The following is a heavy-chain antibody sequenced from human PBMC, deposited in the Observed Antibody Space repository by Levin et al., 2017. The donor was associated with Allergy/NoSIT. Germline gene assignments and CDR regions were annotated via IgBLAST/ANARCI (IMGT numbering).Heavy chain of an antibody. CDR1: GFTFSSYG. D-gene: IGHD5-24*01. V-gene: IGHV3-30*18. CDR2: ISYDGSNK. CDR3: AKQGYNYDFDY. J-gene: IGHJ4*02. Sequence: GGSLRLSCAASGFTFSSYGMHWVRQAPGKGLEWVALISYDGSNKYYADSVKGRFSISRDNSKNTLYLQMNSLRAEDTAVYYCAKQGYNYDFDYWGQGTLVTVSS.